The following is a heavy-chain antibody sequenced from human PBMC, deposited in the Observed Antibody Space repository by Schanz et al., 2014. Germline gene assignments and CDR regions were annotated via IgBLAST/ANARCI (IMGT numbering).Heavy chain of an antibody. J-gene: IGHJ4*02. CDR1: GFTFTTFA. D-gene: IGHD3-22*01. CDR3: VRAGYETTGYYHLESWVGDYFDS. CDR2: ISDRGDGT. Sequence: EQVLESGGGFVQPGGSLRLSCATSGFTFTTFAMTWVRQAPGKGLEWVSGISDRGDGTNYGDSVRGRFTISRDNSKNMVYLQMNSLRAEDTAVYYCVRAGYETTGYYHLESWVGDYFDSWGQGALVTVSS. V-gene: IGHV3-23*01.